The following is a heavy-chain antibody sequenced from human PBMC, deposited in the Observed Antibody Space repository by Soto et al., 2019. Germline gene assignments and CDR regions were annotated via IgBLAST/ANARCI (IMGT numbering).Heavy chain of an antibody. Sequence: GGSLRLSCTASGLTFTSYGMGWVRQAPGKGLQWVSTIRGDGVKTHYTDSVKGRFSISRDNSKNTVYLQMDSLRAEDTAMYFCAREVGLDSDDFLAYWGQGTQVTVS. CDR2: IRGDGVKT. CDR3: AREVGLDSDDFLAY. D-gene: IGHD1-1*01. CDR1: GLTFTSYG. J-gene: IGHJ4*02. V-gene: IGHV3-23*01.